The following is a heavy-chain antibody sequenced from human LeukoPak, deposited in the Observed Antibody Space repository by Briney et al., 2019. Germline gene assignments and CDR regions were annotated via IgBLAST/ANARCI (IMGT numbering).Heavy chain of an antibody. Sequence: GGSLRLSCAASGFTFSSYEMNWVRQAPGKGLEWVSYISSSGSTIYYADSVKGRFTMSRDNAKNSLYLQMNSLRAEDTAVYYCASPYYYDSSGYLDAFDIWGQGTMVTVSS. V-gene: IGHV3-48*03. CDR2: ISSSGSTI. D-gene: IGHD3-22*01. CDR3: ASPYYYDSSGYLDAFDI. CDR1: GFTFSSYE. J-gene: IGHJ3*02.